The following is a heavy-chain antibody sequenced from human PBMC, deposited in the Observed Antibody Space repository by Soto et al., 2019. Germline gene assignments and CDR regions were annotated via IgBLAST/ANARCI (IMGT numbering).Heavy chain of an antibody. J-gene: IGHJ4*02. Sequence: QVQLVESGGGVVQPGRSLRLSCAASGFTFSSFAMHWVRQAPGKGLEWLAVISSDVVNYYYAESVKGRFTISRDNSKNTVYLQTNSLRNEDTAVHYGGRGGAWTPEGLGYWGQGTLVTVSS. CDR3: GRGGAWTPEGLGY. V-gene: IGHV3-30*14. CDR1: GFTFSSFA. CDR2: ISSDVVNY. D-gene: IGHD2-15*01.